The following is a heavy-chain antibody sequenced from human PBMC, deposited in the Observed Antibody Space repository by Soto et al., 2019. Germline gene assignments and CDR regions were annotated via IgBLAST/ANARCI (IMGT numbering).Heavy chain of an antibody. V-gene: IGHV5-51*01. CDR1: GYSFTSYW. CDR3: ARINSGTSSYCGGDCYPYYFDY. D-gene: IGHD2-21*01. J-gene: IGHJ4*02. CDR2: IYPGDSDT. Sequence: GESLKISCKGSGYSFTSYWIGWVRQMPGKGLEWMGIIYPGDSDTRYSPSFQGQVTISADKSISTAYLQWSSLKASDTAMYYCARINSGTSSYCGGDCYPYYFDYWGQGNLVTVSS.